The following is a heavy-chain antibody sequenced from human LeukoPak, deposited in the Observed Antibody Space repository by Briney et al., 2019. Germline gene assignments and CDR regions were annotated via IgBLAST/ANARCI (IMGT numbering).Heavy chain of an antibody. J-gene: IGHJ4*02. CDR3: ARRITYYYDSSVDY. CDR1: GGSFSGYY. D-gene: IGHD3-22*01. Sequence: SETLSLTCAVYGGSFSGYYWSWIRQPPGKGLEWIGEINHSGSTNYNPSLKSRVTISVDTSKNQFSLKLSSVTAADTAVYYCARRITYYYDSSVDYWGQGTLVTVSS. V-gene: IGHV4-34*01. CDR2: INHSGST.